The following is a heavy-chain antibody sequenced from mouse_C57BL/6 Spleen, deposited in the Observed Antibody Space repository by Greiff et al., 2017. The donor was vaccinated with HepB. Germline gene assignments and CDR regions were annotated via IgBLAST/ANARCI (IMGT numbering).Heavy chain of an antibody. CDR1: GFTFSSYA. Sequence: DVKLQESGGGLVKPGGSLKLSCAASGFTFSSYAMSWVRQTPEKRLEWVATISDGGSYTYYPDNVKGRFTISRDNAKNNLYLQMSHLKSEDTAMYYCARGGNPVAYWGQGTLVTVSA. J-gene: IGHJ3*01. CDR2: ISDGGSYT. V-gene: IGHV5-4*03. CDR3: ARGGNPVAY. D-gene: IGHD2-1*01.